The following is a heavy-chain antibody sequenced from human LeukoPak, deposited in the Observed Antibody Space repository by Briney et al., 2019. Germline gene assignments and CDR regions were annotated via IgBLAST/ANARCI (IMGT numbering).Heavy chain of an antibody. CDR2: ISSSSSTI. CDR3: ARGDYYDSSGYPH. CDR1: GFTFSSYS. V-gene: IGHV3-48*04. Sequence: GGSLRLSCAASGFTFSSYSMNWVRQAPGKGLEWVSYISSSSSTIYYADSVKGRFTISRDNAKNSLYLQMNSLRAEDTAVYYCARGDYYDSSGYPHWGQGTLVTASS. D-gene: IGHD3-22*01. J-gene: IGHJ4*02.